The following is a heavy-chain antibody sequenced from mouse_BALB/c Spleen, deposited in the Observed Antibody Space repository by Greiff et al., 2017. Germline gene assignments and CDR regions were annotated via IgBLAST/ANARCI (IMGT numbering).Heavy chain of an antibody. CDR3: ARYGSSYWYFDV. V-gene: IGHV1-7*01. CDR2: INHSTGYT. J-gene: IGHJ1*01. Sequence: QVQLKESGAELAKPGASVKMSCKASGYTFTSYWMHWVKQRPGQGLEWIGYINHSTGYTEYNQKFKDKATLTADKSSSTAYMQLSSLTSEDSAVYYCARYGSSYWYFDVWGAGTTVTVSS. CDR1: GYTFTSYW. D-gene: IGHD1-1*01.